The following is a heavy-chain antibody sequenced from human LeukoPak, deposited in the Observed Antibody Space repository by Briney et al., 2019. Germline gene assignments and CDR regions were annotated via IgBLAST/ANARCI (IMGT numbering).Heavy chain of an antibody. J-gene: IGHJ5*02. CDR3: AREADSSALSTFDP. V-gene: IGHV4-59*12. CDR2: IYYSGST. Sequence: NPSETLSLTCTVSGGSISSYYWSWIRQPPGKGLEWIGYIYYSGSTNYNPSLKSRVTISVDTSKNQFSLKLSSVTAADTAVYYCAREADSSALSTFDPWGQGTLVTVSS. D-gene: IGHD6-25*01. CDR1: GGSISSYY.